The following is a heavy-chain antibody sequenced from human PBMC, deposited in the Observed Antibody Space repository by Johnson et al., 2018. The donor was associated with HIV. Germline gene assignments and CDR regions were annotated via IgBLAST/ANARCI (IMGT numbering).Heavy chain of an antibody. CDR2: IGTAGDT. CDR3: ARVMYGGSSKSAAFDI. J-gene: IGHJ3*02. CDR1: GFTFSSYD. V-gene: IGHV3-13*01. Sequence: VQLVESGGGLVQPGGSLRLSCAASGFTFSSYDMHWVRQATGKGLEWVSAIGTAGDTYYPGSVKGRVTISRENAKNSLYLQMNSLRAGDTAVYYCARVMYGGSSKSAAFDIWGQGTMVTVSS. D-gene: IGHD1-26*01.